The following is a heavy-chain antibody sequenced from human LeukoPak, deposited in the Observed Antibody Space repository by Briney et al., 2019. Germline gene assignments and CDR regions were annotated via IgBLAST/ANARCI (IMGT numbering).Heavy chain of an antibody. V-gene: IGHV7-4-1*02. CDR1: GYTFTSYA. Sequence: ASVKVSCKASGYTFTSYAMNWVRQAPGQGLEWMGWINTNTGNPTYAQGFTGRFVFSLDTSVSTAYLQISSLKAEDTAVYYCAREAIVVVVAATGWFDPWGQGTLVTVSS. J-gene: IGHJ5*02. CDR3: AREAIVVVVAATGWFDP. D-gene: IGHD2-15*01. CDR2: INTNTGNP.